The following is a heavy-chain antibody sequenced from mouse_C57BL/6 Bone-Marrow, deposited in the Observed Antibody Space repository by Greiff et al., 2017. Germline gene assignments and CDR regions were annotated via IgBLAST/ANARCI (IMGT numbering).Heavy chain of an antibody. CDR3: ARPYYSNYWYFDV. V-gene: IGHV1-55*01. D-gene: IGHD2-5*01. J-gene: IGHJ1*03. CDR1: GYTFTSYW. Sequence: VQLQQPGAELVKPGASVKMSCKASGYTFTSYWITWVKQRPGQGLEWIGDIYPGCGSTNYNEKFKSKATLTVDTSSSTAYMQLSSLTSEDSAVYYCARPYYSNYWYFDVWGTGTTVTVSS. CDR2: IYPGCGST.